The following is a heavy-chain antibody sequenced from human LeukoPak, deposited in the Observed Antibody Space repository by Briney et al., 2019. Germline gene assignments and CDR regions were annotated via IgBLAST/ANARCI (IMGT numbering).Heavy chain of an antibody. Sequence: ASVKVSCKASGYTFTGYYMHWVRQAPGQGLEGMGWINPNSGGTNYAQKFQGRVTMTRDTSISTAYMELSSLRSDDTAVYYCARGDVVPAAHFDYWGQGTLVTVSS. J-gene: IGHJ4*02. D-gene: IGHD2-2*01. CDR1: GYTFTGYY. CDR3: ARGDVVPAAHFDY. V-gene: IGHV1-2*02. CDR2: INPNSGGT.